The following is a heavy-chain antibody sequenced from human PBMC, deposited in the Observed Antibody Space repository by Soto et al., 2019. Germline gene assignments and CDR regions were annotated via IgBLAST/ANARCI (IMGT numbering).Heavy chain of an antibody. V-gene: IGHV3-23*01. D-gene: IGHD3-10*01. Sequence: GGSLRLSCAASGFTFKSPAMSWVRRAPGKGLEWVSGISGSGGTTYYADSVKGRFTISRDTSNSTLFLQMNSLRAEDTAVYYCAKSLWFGEFLSYFDKWGQGTLVTVSS. J-gene: IGHJ4*02. CDR3: AKSLWFGEFLSYFDK. CDR1: GFTFKSPA. CDR2: ISGSGGTT.